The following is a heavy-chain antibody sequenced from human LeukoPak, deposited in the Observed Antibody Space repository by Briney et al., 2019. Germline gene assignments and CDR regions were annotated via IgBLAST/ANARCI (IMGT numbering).Heavy chain of an antibody. CDR2: IYYSGST. D-gene: IGHD2-21*02. Sequence: SQTLSLTCTVSGVSISSGGYYWSWSRQHPGKGLEWIGYIYYSGSTYYNPSLKSRVTISVDTSKNQFSLKLNSVTAADTAVYYCARDLKGGAYCGGDCYPGGFDPWGQGTLVTVSS. CDR1: GVSISSGGYY. V-gene: IGHV4-31*03. J-gene: IGHJ5*02. CDR3: ARDLKGGAYCGGDCYPGGFDP.